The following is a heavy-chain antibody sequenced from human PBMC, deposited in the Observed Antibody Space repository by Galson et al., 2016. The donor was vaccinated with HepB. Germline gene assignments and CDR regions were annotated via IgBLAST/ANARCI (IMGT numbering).Heavy chain of an antibody. V-gene: IGHV6-1*01. J-gene: IGHJ6*03. CDR1: GDSVSSNNAG. CDR3: AREPPVVSPTYYYYMDV. CDR2: TYYWSKWYY. Sequence: CAISGDSVSSNNAGWNWIRQSPSRGLEWLGKTYYWSKWYYDYSVSLKGRITISPDASKNQFSLHLNPVTPEDTAVYYCAREPPVVSPTYYYYMDVWGEGNTVTVAS. D-gene: IGHD2-2*01.